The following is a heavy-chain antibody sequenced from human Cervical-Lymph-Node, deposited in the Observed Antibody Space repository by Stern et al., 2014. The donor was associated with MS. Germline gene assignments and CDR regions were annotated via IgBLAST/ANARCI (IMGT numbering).Heavy chain of an antibody. CDR3: ARDPSRFGDNGYLDF. D-gene: IGHD3-10*01. J-gene: IGHJ4*02. CDR1: GFTFSSFA. Sequence: DQLVESGGGLVQPGKSLRLSCAASGFTFSSFAMHWVRQAPGQGLQWLAVISPDGTNKYYAASVKGRFTISRDKSNNAVYLQISSLRLDDTAVYFCARDPSRFGDNGYLDFWGQGTLVTVSS. CDR2: ISPDGTNK. V-gene: IGHV3-30-3*01.